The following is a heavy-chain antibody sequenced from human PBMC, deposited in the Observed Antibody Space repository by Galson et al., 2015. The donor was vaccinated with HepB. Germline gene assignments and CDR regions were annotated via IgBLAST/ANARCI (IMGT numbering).Heavy chain of an antibody. D-gene: IGHD3-3*01. J-gene: IGHJ4*02. Sequence: SLRLSCAASGFTFSTYSMNWVRQAPGKGLEWVSYISSSSDTMYYADSVKGRFTISRDNSKNTLYLQMNSLRPEDTAIYYCAKGGYYDFWSAYDSWGQGALVTVSS. CDR1: GFTFSTYS. CDR3: AKGGYYDFWSAYDS. V-gene: IGHV3-48*01. CDR2: ISSSSDTM.